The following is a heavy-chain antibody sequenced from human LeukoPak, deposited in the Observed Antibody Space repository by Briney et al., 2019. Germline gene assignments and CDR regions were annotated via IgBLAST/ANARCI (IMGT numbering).Heavy chain of an antibody. V-gene: IGHV1-18*01. CDR1: GYTFNNHD. CDR2: INTYSANT. CDR3: ARDAFAHTTMVTSYMDV. Sequence: ASVKVSCKASGYTFNNHDINWVRQAPGRGLEWMGWINTYSANTNYAQEFQDRVIMTTDTSTSTAYMELRSLRSDDTAVYYCARDAFAHTTMVTSYMDVWGKGTTVTVSS. J-gene: IGHJ6*03. D-gene: IGHD5-18*01.